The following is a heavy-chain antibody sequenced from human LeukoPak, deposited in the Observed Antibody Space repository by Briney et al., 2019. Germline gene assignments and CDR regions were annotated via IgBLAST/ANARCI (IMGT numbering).Heavy chain of an antibody. D-gene: IGHD2-15*01. CDR3: ARGGSHLVVPDWFDP. V-gene: IGHV4-30-4*08. Sequence: PSETLPLTCTVSGGSISSGDYYWSWIRQPPGKGLEWIGYIYYSGSTYYNPSLKSRVTISVDTSKNQFSLKLSSVTAADTAVYYCARGGSHLVVPDWFDPWGQGTLVTVSS. CDR2: IYYSGST. CDR1: GGSISSGDYY. J-gene: IGHJ5*02.